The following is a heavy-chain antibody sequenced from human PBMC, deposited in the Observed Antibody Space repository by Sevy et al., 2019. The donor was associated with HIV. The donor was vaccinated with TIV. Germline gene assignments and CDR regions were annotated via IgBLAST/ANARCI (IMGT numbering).Heavy chain of an antibody. J-gene: IGHJ4*02. CDR3: ARVPTPYDNSGWDY. CDR1: GGSISSGDYY. D-gene: IGHD3-22*01. Sequence: SETLSLTCTVSGGSISSGDYYWSWIRQPPGKGLEWIGYIYYSGSTYYNPSLKSRITISVDTSRNQFPLKVNSVTAADTAVHYCARVPTPYDNSGWDYWGQGTLVTVSS. CDR2: IYYSGST. V-gene: IGHV4-30-4*01.